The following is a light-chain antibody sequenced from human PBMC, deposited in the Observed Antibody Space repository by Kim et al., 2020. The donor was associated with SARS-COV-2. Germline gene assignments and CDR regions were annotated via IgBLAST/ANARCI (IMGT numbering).Light chain of an antibody. J-gene: IGLJ3*02. V-gene: IGLV3-21*04. CDR2: YDS. CDR1: NIGSKS. Sequence: APGKTDRITCGGTNIGSKSVHWYQQKPGQAPVLVIYYDSDRPSGIPERFSGSNSGNTATLTISRVEAGDEADYYCQVWDSSSDHPVFGGGTQLTVL. CDR3: QVWDSSSDHPV.